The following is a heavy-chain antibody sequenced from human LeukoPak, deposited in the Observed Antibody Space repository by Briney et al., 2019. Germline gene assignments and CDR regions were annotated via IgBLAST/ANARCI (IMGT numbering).Heavy chain of an antibody. D-gene: IGHD6-13*01. J-gene: IGHJ4*02. Sequence: GGSLRLPCAASGFTFTSYGMHWVRQAPGKGLEWVAFIWYDGTNKYYADSVKGRFTISRDNSKNTLYLQMNSLRAEDTAVYYCAKDSTGGGIAATNPAYWGQGTLVTVSS. CDR3: AKDSTGGGIAATNPAY. CDR1: GFTFTSYG. CDR2: IWYDGTNK. V-gene: IGHV3-30*02.